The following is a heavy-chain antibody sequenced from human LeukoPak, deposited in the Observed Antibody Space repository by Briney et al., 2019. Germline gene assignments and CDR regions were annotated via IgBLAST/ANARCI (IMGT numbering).Heavy chain of an antibody. V-gene: IGHV4-39*01. J-gene: IGHJ6*02. CDR2: IHYSGST. D-gene: IGHD3-10*01. CDR3: ARTSHSGYMVRGVLYYGMDV. Sequence: SETLSLTCSVSGGSISGDGYHWGWIRRPPGKGLEWIGSIHYSGSTCYKTSLKSRVTIDVDTSKNQFSLKLSPVTAADTAVYYCARTSHSGYMVRGVLYYGMDVWGQGTTVTVSS. CDR1: GGSISGDGYH.